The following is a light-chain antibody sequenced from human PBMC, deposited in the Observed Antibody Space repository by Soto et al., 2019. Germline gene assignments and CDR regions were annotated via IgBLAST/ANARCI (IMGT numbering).Light chain of an antibody. V-gene: IGKV1-13*02. CDR2: HAS. CDR3: QQYNSYS. Sequence: AIRMTQSPSSFSASTGDRVTITCRASQGIRNDLGWYQQKPGTAPKLLIYHASTLESGVPSRFSGSGSGTEFTLTISSLQPDDFATYYCQQYNSYSFGQGTKVDIK. J-gene: IGKJ1*01. CDR1: QGIRND.